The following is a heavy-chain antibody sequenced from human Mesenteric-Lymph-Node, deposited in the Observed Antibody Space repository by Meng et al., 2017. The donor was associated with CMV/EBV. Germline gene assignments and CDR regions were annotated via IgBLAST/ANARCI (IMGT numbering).Heavy chain of an antibody. V-gene: IGHV1-2*02. CDR1: GYTFTGYY. J-gene: IGHJ4*02. CDR3: ASDLVVLPTTQGFDY. CDR2: INPNSGGT. D-gene: IGHD2-2*01. Sequence: ASVKVSCKASGYTFTGYYMHWVRQAPGQGLEWMGWINPNSGGTNYAQKFQGRATMTRDTSISTAYMDLSSLRPDDTAVYYCASDLVVLPTTQGFDYWGQGTLVTVSS.